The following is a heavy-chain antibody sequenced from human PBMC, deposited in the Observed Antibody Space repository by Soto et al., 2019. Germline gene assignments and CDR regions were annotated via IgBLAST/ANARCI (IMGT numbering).Heavy chain of an antibody. Sequence: GGSLRLSCAASGFAFSSYEMNWVRQDPGKGLEWVSYISSSAKTIYYADSVKGRFTISRDNAKSSLYLQMNSLRAEDAAVYYCARDRDSDTFFPYFYGMDVWGQGTTVTVSS. J-gene: IGHJ6*02. CDR1: GFAFSSYE. V-gene: IGHV3-48*03. CDR2: ISSSAKTI. CDR3: ARDRDSDTFFPYFYGMDV. D-gene: IGHD3-16*01.